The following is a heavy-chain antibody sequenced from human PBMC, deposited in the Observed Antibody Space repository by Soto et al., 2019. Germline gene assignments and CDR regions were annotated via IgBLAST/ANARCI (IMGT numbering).Heavy chain of an antibody. CDR2: INPSGGST. CDR1: GYTFTSYY. D-gene: IGHD3-3*01. CDR3: AGDHITAVPSNYYYYGMDV. J-gene: IGHJ6*02. V-gene: IGHV1-46*01. Sequence: ASVKVSCKASGYTFTSYYMHWVRQAPGQGLEWMGIINPSGGSTSYAQKFQGRVTMTRDTSTSTVYMELSSLRSEDTAVYYCAGDHITAVPSNYYYYGMDVWGQGTTVTVSS.